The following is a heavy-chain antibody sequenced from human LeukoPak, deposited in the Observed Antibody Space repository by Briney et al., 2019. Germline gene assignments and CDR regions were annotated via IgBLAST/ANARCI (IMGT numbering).Heavy chain of an antibody. Sequence: QTLSLTCAVSGDXVSSNSAGWNWIRQSPSRGLEWLGRTYYRSKWYDDYAVSVKSRITINPDTSKNQFSLQLNSVTPDDTAVYYCAKDSGFGLNGFDPWGQGTLVTVSS. D-gene: IGHD3-16*01. J-gene: IGHJ5*02. CDR3: AKDSGFGLNGFDP. CDR1: GDXVSSNSAG. V-gene: IGHV6-1*01. CDR2: TYYRSKWYD.